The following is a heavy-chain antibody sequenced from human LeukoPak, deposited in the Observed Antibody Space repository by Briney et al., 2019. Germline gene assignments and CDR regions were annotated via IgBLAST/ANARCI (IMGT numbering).Heavy chain of an antibody. J-gene: IGHJ4*02. Sequence: ASVKVSCKASGYPFTSYGVSWVRQAPGQGPEWLGWISAHDGKTEYLEKVQDRVTMTTDTSTSTAYMELRSLRFDDTAVYYCARDLRIAARSWELGDWGQGTLVTVSS. V-gene: IGHV1-18*01. CDR1: GYPFTSYG. D-gene: IGHD6-6*01. CDR2: ISAHDGKT. CDR3: ARDLRIAARSWELGD.